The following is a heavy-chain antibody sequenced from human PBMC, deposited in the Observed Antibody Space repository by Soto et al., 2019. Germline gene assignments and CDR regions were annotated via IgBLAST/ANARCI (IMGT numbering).Heavy chain of an antibody. J-gene: IGHJ4*02. CDR2: IWYDGTSK. CDR1: GFTFRNHA. V-gene: IGHV3-33*08. D-gene: IGHD5-18*01. Sequence: QVQLVESGGGVVQPGRSLRLSCAASGFTFRNHAMHWVRQAPGKGLEWVGLIWYDGTSKYYADSVKGRFTISRDNSKTTLYLEMNSLRVEDTAIYYCAREQGVAIIQDHWGQGTLVTFSS. CDR3: AREQGVAIIQDH.